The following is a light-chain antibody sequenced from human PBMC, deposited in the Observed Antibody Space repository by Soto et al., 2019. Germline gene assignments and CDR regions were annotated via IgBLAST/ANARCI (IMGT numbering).Light chain of an antibody. CDR2: DAS. J-gene: IGKJ1*01. CDR3: QQYNSYSPT. V-gene: IGKV1-5*01. Sequence: DIQMTQSPSTLSASVGDTVTITCRASQSVSRWLPWYQQKPGKAPRLLVYDASTLAIGVPSRFSGSGSGTELTLTITSLQPDDFGTYHCQQYNSYSPTFGPGTKVQIK. CDR1: QSVSRW.